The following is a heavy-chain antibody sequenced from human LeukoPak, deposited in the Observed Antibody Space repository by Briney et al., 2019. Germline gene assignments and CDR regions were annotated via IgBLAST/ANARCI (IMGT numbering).Heavy chain of an antibody. CDR1: GFTFSSYA. V-gene: IGHV3-23*01. Sequence: GGALRLSCAAPGFTFSSYAMNWVRQAPGKGLEWVSAISGSGGSTYYADSVKGRFTISRDNSKNTLYLQMKRLRAEDTAIYYCAKMGGSIAARTNYFDYWGQGTLVTVSS. CDR3: AKMGGSIAARTNYFDY. J-gene: IGHJ4*02. CDR2: ISGSGGST. D-gene: IGHD6-6*01.